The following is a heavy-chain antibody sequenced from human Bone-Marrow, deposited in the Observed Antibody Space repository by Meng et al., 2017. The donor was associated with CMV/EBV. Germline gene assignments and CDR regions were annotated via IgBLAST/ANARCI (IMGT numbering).Heavy chain of an antibody. V-gene: IGHV3-7*03. CDR2: IKEDGSEK. J-gene: IGHJ6*02. Sequence: GESLKISCAASGFTFSGYWMSWVRQVPGKGLEWVASIKEDGSEKYYVDSVKGRFTLSRDNAKNSLYLQMNSLRAEDTALYYCARDKTAGLNGGMDVWGQGTTVTVSS. D-gene: IGHD2-8*01. CDR1: GFTFSGYW. CDR3: ARDKTAGLNGGMDV.